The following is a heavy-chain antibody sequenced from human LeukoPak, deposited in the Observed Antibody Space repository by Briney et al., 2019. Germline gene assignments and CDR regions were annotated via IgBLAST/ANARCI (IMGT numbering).Heavy chain of an antibody. D-gene: IGHD2-15*01. V-gene: IGHV4-34*01. J-gene: IGHJ3*02. Sequence: SETLSLTCAVYGGSFSGYYWSWIRQPPGKGLEWIGEINHSGSTNYNPSLKSRVTISVDTSKNQFSLKLSSVTAADTAVYYCARKPRINCSGGSCRTRSAFDIWGQGTMVTVPS. CDR2: INHSGST. CDR1: GGSFSGYY. CDR3: ARKPRINCSGGSCRTRSAFDI.